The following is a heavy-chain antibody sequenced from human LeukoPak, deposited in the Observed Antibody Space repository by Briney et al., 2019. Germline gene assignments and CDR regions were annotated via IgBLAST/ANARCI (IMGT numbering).Heavy chain of an antibody. J-gene: IGHJ5*02. CDR3: ARGALSEIYYGSGSYYPNWFDP. CDR2: INPNSGGT. V-gene: IGHV1-2*02. CDR1: GYTFTGHY. Sequence: GASVKVSCKASGYTFTGHYMHWVRQAPGQGLEWMGWINPNSGGTNYAQKLQGRVTMTTDTSTSTAYMELRSLRSDDTAVYYCARGALSEIYYGSGSYYPNWFDPWGQGTLVTVSS. D-gene: IGHD3-10*01.